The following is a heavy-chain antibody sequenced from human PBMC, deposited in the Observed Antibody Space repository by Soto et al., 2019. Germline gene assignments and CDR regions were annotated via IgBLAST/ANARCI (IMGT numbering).Heavy chain of an antibody. CDR1: GGSISSYY. V-gene: IGHV4-59*01. CDR3: ARDTRGGNMFDYYYCYSMDV. CDR2: IYYSGST. Sequence: SETLSHTCTVSGGSISSYYWSWIRQPPGKGLEWIGYIYYSGSTNYNPSLKSRVTISVDTSKNQFSLKLSSVTAADTAVYYCARDTRGGNMFDYYYCYSMDVWGQGTTVTVCS. J-gene: IGHJ6*02. D-gene: IGHD2-15*01.